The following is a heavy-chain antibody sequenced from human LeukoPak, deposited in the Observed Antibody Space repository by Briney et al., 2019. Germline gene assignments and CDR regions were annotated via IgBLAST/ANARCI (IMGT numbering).Heavy chain of an antibody. CDR3: HFWSGCQSGDY. D-gene: IGHD3-3*02. V-gene: IGHV3-30-3*01. Sequence: GGSLRLSCAASGFTFSSYAMPWVRQAPGKGLEWVAVISYDGSNKYYADSVKGRFTISRDNSKNTLYLQMNSLRAEDTAVYYPHFWSGCQSGDYWGQGTLVTVSS. CDR2: ISYDGSNK. J-gene: IGHJ4*02. CDR1: GFTFSSYA.